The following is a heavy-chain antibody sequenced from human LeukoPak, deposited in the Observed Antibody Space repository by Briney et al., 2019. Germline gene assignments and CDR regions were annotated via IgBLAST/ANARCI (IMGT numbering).Heavy chain of an antibody. Sequence: SETLSLTCTVSGGSISSSSYYWGWIRQPPGKGLEWIGSIYYSGSTYYNPSLKSRVTISVDTSKNQFSLKLSSVTAADTAVYYYARESRLVKGFAFDIWGQGTMVTVSS. V-gene: IGHV4-39*02. CDR1: GGSISSSSYY. J-gene: IGHJ3*02. D-gene: IGHD3-9*01. CDR2: IYYSGST. CDR3: ARESRLVKGFAFDI.